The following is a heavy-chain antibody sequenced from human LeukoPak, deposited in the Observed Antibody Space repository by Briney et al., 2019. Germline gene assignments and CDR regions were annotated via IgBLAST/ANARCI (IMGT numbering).Heavy chain of an antibody. D-gene: IGHD6-13*01. CDR2: IYFSGST. CDR3: ARRLAGTEDY. CDR1: GGSISSSSYY. J-gene: IGHJ4*02. Sequence: PSETLSLTCTVSGGSISSSSYYWGWIRQPPGKGLEWIGSIYFSGSTYYNPSLKSRVTISVDTSKNQFSLKLTSVTAADTAVYYCARRLAGTEDYWGQGTLVTVSS. V-gene: IGHV4-39*01.